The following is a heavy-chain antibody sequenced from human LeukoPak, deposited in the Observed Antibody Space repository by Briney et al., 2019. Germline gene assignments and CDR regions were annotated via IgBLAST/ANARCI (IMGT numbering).Heavy chain of an antibody. CDR3: ARGRITMVRGAPRWFDP. CDR2: INHSGST. J-gene: IGHJ5*02. Sequence: TSETLSLTCAVYGGSFSGYYWSWIRQPPGKGLEWIGEINHSGSTNYNPSLKSRVTISVDTSKNQFSLKLSSVTAADTAVYYCARGRITMVRGAPRWFDPWGQGTLVTVSS. D-gene: IGHD3-10*01. CDR1: GGSFSGYY. V-gene: IGHV4-34*01.